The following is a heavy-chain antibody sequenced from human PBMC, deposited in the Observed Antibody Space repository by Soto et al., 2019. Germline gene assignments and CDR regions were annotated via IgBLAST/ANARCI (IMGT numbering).Heavy chain of an antibody. J-gene: IGHJ6*02. CDR3: ASLMSSGYYYGMDV. V-gene: IGHV1-69*02. CDR1: GGTFSSYT. Sequence: QVQLVQSGAEVKKPGSSVKVSCKASGGTFSSYTISWVRQAPGQGLEWMGRIIPILGIANYAQKFQGRVTITADKSTSTAYMELSSLRSEDTAVYYCASLMSSGYYYGMDVWGQGITVTVSS. D-gene: IGHD3-10*01. CDR2: IIPILGIA.